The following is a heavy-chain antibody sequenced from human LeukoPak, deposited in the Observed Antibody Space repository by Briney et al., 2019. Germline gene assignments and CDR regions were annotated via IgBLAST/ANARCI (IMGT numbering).Heavy chain of an antibody. J-gene: IGHJ4*02. CDR1: GFTFGDYA. D-gene: IGHD3-3*01. CDR3: AKDRLEWLLSSDY. CDR2: ISGSGGST. V-gene: IGHV3-23*01. Sequence: GGSLRLSCTASGFTFGDYAMSWVRQAPGKGLEWVSAISGSGGSTYYADSVKGRFTISRDNSKNTLYLQMNSLRAEDTAVYYCAKDRLEWLLSSDYWGQGTLVTVSS.